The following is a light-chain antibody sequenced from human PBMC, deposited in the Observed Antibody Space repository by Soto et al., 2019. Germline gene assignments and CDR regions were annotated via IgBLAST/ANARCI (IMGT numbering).Light chain of an antibody. CDR3: QQYDSWLT. CDR1: QSVSYH. CDR2: DAS. V-gene: IGKV3-15*01. J-gene: IGKJ4*01. Sequence: IVMTQTPATLSVSPGGRVTLSCRASQSVSYHVAWYQQKPGQTPRLVIYDASTRASGIPARFSGSRSGTEFSLTISSLQSEDFGIYYCQQYDSWLTFGGGTK.